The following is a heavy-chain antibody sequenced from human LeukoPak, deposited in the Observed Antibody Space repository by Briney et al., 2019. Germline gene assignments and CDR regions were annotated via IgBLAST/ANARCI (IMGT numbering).Heavy chain of an antibody. CDR3: ARGGGQWLRNYYYHGMDV. D-gene: IGHD6-19*01. V-gene: IGHV1-24*01. CDR2: FDPEDGET. J-gene: IGHJ6*02. CDR1: GYTLTELS. Sequence: ASVKVSCKVSGYTLTELSMHWVRQAPGKGLEWMGGFDPEDGETIYAQKFQGRVTMTEDASTDTAYMELSSLRSEDTAVYYCARGGGQWLRNYYYHGMDVRGQGTTVTVSS.